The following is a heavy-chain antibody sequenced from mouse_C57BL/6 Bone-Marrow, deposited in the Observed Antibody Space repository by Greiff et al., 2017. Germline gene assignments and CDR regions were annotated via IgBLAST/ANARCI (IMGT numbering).Heavy chain of an antibody. J-gene: IGHJ3*01. CDR1: GYTFTSYG. D-gene: IGHD3-2*02. CDR2: IYPRSGNT. CDR3: SRQLKLLALAY. Sequence: QVQLQQSGAELARPGASVKLSCKASGYTFTSYGISWVKQRTGQGLEWIGEIYPRSGNTYYNEKFKGKGTLTTDKSSSTAYMELRSLTSEASAVDFYSRQLKLLALAYWGQGTLVTVSA. V-gene: IGHV1-81*01.